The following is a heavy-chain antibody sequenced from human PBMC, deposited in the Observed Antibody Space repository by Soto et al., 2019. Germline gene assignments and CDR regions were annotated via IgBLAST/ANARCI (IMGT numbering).Heavy chain of an antibody. CDR1: GFTFSSYA. CDR3: ARGGSDYYLDY. Sequence: EVQLVESGGGLVQPGGSLRLSCAASGFTFSSYAMHWVRQAPGKGLEYVSTINRNGGSTYYANSVKGRFPISRDNSKNTLYLQMGSLRAEDMAVYYCARGGSDYYLDYCGQVTLVTVST. J-gene: IGHJ4*02. D-gene: IGHD2-21*02. CDR2: INRNGGST. V-gene: IGHV3-64*01.